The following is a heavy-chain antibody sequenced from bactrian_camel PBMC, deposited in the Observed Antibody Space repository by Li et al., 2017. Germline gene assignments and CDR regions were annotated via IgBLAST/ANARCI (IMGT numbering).Heavy chain of an antibody. V-gene: IGHV3S53*01. CDR3: TADWGSRSDGHCYGD. Sequence: QVQLVESGGGSVQTGGSLRLSCTYSGGSRNCIGWFRQVPGKSRDGVAAIYMTDGHTYYADSVRGRFTISRDNDKDTVYLQMNNLNPDDTARYFCTADWGSRSDGHCYGDSGQGTQVTVS. CDR2: IYMTDGHT. D-gene: IGHD5*01. J-gene: IGHJ4*01. CDR1: GGSRNC.